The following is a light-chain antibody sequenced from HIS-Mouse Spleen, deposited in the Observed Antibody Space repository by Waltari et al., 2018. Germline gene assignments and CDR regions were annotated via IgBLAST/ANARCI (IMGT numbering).Light chain of an antibody. CDR3: YSTDSSGNHRV. CDR1: ALPKKL. CDR2: EDS. Sequence: SYELTQPPPVSVSPGQTARITCYGVALPKKLLYLYQQKSGQAPVLVIYEDSKRPSGIPERFSGSSSGTMATLTISGAQVEDEADYYCYSTDSSGNHRVFGGGTKLTVL. V-gene: IGLV3-10*01. J-gene: IGLJ2*01.